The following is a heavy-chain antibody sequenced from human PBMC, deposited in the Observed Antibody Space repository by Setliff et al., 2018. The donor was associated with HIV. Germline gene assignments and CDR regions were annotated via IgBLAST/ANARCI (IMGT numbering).Heavy chain of an antibody. J-gene: IGHJ1*01. CDR2: ISASSSFK. Sequence: GGSLRLSCVASGFNFNSYGINWVHQAPGKGLEWVSSISASSSFKHYAESVKGRFTISRDNTKNSVYLQMNSLRAEDAGVYYCGRVTGGYSGFASFWGQGTLVTVSS. V-gene: IGHV3-21*01. CDR1: GFNFNSYG. D-gene: IGHD5-12*01. CDR3: GRVTGGYSGFASF.